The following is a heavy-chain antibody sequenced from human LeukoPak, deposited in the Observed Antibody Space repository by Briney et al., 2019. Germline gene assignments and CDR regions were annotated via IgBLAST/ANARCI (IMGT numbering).Heavy chain of an antibody. Sequence: ASVKVSCKASGYTFTSYWIQWVRQAPGQGLEWMGLINPDGGSTAYAHRFQGRVIMTRDTSTSTAYMDLSSLRSEDTAVYHCARAPRNSSTMLDFWGQGTLVTVSS. CDR1: GYTFTSYW. D-gene: IGHD6-13*01. V-gene: IGHV1-46*01. CDR3: ARAPRNSSTMLDF. CDR2: INPDGGST. J-gene: IGHJ4*02.